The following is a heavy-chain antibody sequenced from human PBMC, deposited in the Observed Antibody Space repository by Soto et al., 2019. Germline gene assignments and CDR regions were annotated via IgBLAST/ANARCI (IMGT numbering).Heavy chain of an antibody. CDR3: ARDQGIGASGPFDY. CDR2: IYYSGNT. D-gene: IGHD6-13*01. V-gene: IGHV4-59*01. CDR1: GDSISSYY. Sequence: QVQLQESGPGLIKPSETLSLTCTVSGDSISSYYWSWIRQPPGKGLEWIGFIYYSGNTNYNPSLKSRVTMSIDTSKNQFSLKLGSVTAADTAVYYCARDQGIGASGPFDYWGLGSLVPVSS. J-gene: IGHJ4*02.